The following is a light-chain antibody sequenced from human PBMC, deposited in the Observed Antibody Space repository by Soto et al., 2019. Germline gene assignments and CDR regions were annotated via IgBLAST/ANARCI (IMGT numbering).Light chain of an antibody. V-gene: IGLV1-51*01. CDR1: SSNIGNNS. J-gene: IGLJ1*01. CDR3: GTWDTGLTPRGV. Sequence: QSALTQPPSVSAAPGQKVSISCSGSSSNIGNNSVAWYQHLPGTAPKLLIYDDNKRLSGIPGRFSGSKSGTSATLGITGLQTGDEADYYCGTWDTGLTPRGVFGTGTKVTVL. CDR2: DDN.